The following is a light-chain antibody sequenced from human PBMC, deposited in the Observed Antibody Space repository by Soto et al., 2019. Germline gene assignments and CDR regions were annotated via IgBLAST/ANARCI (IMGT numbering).Light chain of an antibody. CDR3: SSYTSSSTPYV. CDR2: DVT. CDR1: SSDVGGYNY. Sequence: QSVLTQPASVSGSPGQSITISCTGTSSDVGGYNYVSWYQQHPVKAPKLMIYDVTHRPSGVSDRFPGSKSGNTASLTISGLQAEDEADYYCSSYTSSSTPYVFGNGTKLTVL. V-gene: IGLV2-14*01. J-gene: IGLJ1*01.